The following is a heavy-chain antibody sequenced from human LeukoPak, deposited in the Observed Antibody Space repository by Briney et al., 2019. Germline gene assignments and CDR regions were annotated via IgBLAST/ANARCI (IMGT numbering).Heavy chain of an antibody. J-gene: IGHJ4*02. CDR3: ARMGLAAAGRGYFDY. Sequence: GASVEVSCKASGYTFTSYGISWVRQAPGQGLEWMGWISAYNGNTNYAQKLQGRVTMTTDTSTGTAYMELRSLRSDDTAVYYCARMGLAAAGRGYFDYWGQGTLVTVSS. CDR2: ISAYNGNT. CDR1: GYTFTSYG. V-gene: IGHV1-18*01. D-gene: IGHD6-13*01.